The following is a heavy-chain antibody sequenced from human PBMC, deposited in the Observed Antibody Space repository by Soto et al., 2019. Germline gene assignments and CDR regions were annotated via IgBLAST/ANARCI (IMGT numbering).Heavy chain of an antibody. V-gene: IGHV3-21*01. D-gene: IGHD2-15*01. J-gene: IGHJ6*03. Sequence: EVQLVESGGGLVKPGGSLRLSCAASGFTFSSYSMNWVLQAPGKGLAWVSSISSSSSYIYYADSVKGRFTISRDNATNSLYLQMNSLRAEDTAVYYCAREAATWYYYYYMDVWGKGTTVTVSS. CDR3: AREAATWYYYYYMDV. CDR2: ISSSSSYI. CDR1: GFTFSSYS.